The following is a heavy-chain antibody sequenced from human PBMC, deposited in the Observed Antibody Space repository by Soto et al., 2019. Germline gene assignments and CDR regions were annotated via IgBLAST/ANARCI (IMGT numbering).Heavy chain of an antibody. CDR1: VASISSGGYY. CDR3: ARESKYDTSGYPPWFAP. CDR2: IYYSGST. J-gene: IGHJ5*02. D-gene: IGHD3-22*01. Sequence: QVQLQESGPGLVKPSQTLSLTCTVSVASISSGGYYWSWIRQHPGEGLEWMGYIYYSGSTSYNPSLKSRVTLSVDPSKNQFSLKLSSVTDADTAVYYCARESKYDTSGYPPWFAPWGQGTLVTVSS. V-gene: IGHV4-31*03.